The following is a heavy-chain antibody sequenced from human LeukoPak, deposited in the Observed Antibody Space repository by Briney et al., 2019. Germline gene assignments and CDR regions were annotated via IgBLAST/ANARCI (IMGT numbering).Heavy chain of an antibody. V-gene: IGHV3-30*02. CDR2: IRYDGSNK. D-gene: IGHD1-26*01. Sequence: GGSLRLSCTVSGFTFSSNSMSWVRQAPGKGLEGVAFIRYDGSNKYYADSVKGRFTISRDNSKNTLYLQMNSLRAEDTAVYYCGKGPKRQIVGATGYYVDHWGQGNLVTVSS. CDR3: GKGPKRQIVGATGYYVDH. CDR1: GFTFSSNS. J-gene: IGHJ4*02.